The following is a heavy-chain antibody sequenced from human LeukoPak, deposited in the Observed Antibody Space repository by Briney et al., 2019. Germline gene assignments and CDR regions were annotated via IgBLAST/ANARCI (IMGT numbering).Heavy chain of an antibody. CDR2: ISSSGSTI. CDR3: ARGRQNSGSYSDAFDI. V-gene: IGHV3-11*04. CDR1: GFTFSDYY. D-gene: IGHD1-26*01. J-gene: IGHJ3*02. Sequence: GGSLRLSCAASGFTFSDYYMSWIRQAPGKGLEWVSYISSSGSTIYYADSVKGRFTISRDNAKNSLYLQMNSLRAEDTAVYYCARGRQNSGSYSDAFDIWGQGTVVTVSS.